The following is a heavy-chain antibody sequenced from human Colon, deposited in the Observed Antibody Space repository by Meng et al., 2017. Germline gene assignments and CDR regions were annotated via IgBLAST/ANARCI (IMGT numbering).Heavy chain of an antibody. J-gene: IGHJ4*02. CDR3: ARASYSDSSGYNDY. D-gene: IGHD3-22*01. Sequence: QVQLQESGPGLVKPSQTLSLTCTVSGGSISSGDYYWSWTRQPPGKGLEWIGYIYYTGSTYYNPSLKSRVIISADTSKNQFSLKLSSVTAADTAVYYCARASYSDSSGYNDYWGQGTLVTVSS. CDR1: GGSISSGDYY. V-gene: IGHV4-30-4*01. CDR2: IYYTGST.